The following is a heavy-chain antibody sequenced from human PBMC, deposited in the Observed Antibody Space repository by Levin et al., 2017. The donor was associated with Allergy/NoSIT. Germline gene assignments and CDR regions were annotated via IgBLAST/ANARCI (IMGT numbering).Heavy chain of an antibody. CDR2: ISAHNGNT. J-gene: IGHJ4*02. D-gene: IGHD3-10*01. V-gene: IGHV1-18*01. CDR3: SAFITLVRGVPKSYFDY. Sequence: GESLKISCKASGYTFTSFGINWVRQAPGQGLEWMGWISAHNGNTNFAQKFQGRVTMTTDTSTSTAYMELRSLRSDDTAVYYCSAFITLVRGVPKSYFDYWGQGTLVTVSS. CDR1: GYTFTSFG.